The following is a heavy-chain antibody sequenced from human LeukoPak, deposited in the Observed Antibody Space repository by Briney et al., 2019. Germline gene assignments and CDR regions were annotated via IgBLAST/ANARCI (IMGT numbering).Heavy chain of an antibody. Sequence: GGSLRLSCAASGFTFSSYWMTWVRQAPGKGLEWVSYISSSGSTIYYADSVKGRFTISRDNAKNSLYLQMNSLRAEDTAVYYCVRGPDFYGKYYFDYWGQGTLVTVSS. J-gene: IGHJ4*02. CDR2: ISSSGSTI. D-gene: IGHD2/OR15-2a*01. CDR3: VRGPDFYGKYYFDY. CDR1: GFTFSSYW. V-gene: IGHV3-48*04.